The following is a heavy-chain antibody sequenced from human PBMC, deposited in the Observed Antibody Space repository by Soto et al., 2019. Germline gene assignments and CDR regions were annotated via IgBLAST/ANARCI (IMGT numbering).Heavy chain of an antibody. J-gene: IGHJ4*01. CDR3: AHCQSNNGNWGFDH. Sequence: SGPTLVNPTQTLTLTCTFSGFSLNTRGAGVGWIRQPPGGALEWLALIYWDDDKKYKSSVESRLTITKDASINQVVLTMTNMDPVDTGTYSCAHCQSNNGNWGFDHWGHGILVTVSS. CDR1: GFSLNTRGAG. V-gene: IGHV2-5*02. CDR2: IYWDDDK. D-gene: IGHD2-8*01.